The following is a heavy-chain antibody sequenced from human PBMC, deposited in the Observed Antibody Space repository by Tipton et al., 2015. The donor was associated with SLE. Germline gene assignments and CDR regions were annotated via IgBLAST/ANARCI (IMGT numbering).Heavy chain of an antibody. CDR3: ARVSTAPDAFDI. CDR1: GFAFSSYG. J-gene: IGHJ3*02. CDR2: IKRDGSEK. Sequence: SLRLSCAASGFAFSSYGMHWVRQAPGKGLEWVAYIKRDGSEKYYGDSVKGRFTISRDNAKNSLYLQMNSLGAEDTAVYYCARVSTAPDAFDIWGQGTVVTVSS. D-gene: IGHD2/OR15-2a*01. V-gene: IGHV3-7*01.